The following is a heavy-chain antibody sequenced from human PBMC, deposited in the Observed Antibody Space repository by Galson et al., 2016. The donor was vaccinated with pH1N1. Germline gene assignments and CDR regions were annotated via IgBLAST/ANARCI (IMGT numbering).Heavy chain of an antibody. CDR2: IYTSGST. CDR3: ARLPRGEFLYYFDY. Sequence: TLSLTCTVSGGSISSGSYYWSWIRQPAGQGLEWIGHIYTSGSTNYNPSLKSRVTITVDTSKNQFSLKLSYVTAADTAVYSCARLPRGEFLYYFDYRGQGTLVIVSS. V-gene: IGHV4-61*09. J-gene: IGHJ4*02. CDR1: GGSISSGSYY. D-gene: IGHD3-16*01.